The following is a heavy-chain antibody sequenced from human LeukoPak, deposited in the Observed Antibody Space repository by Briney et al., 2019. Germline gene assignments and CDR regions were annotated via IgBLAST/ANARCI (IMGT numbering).Heavy chain of an antibody. Sequence: SQTLSLTCAVSGGSISSGGYSWSWIRQPPGKGLEWIGYIYHSGSTYYNPSLKSRVTISVDRSKNQFSLKLSSVTAADTAVYYCARGVIYSGYDYPYFDYWGQGTLVTVSS. J-gene: IGHJ4*02. CDR1: GGSISSGGYS. CDR2: IYHSGST. CDR3: ARGVIYSGYDYPYFDY. V-gene: IGHV4-30-2*01. D-gene: IGHD5-12*01.